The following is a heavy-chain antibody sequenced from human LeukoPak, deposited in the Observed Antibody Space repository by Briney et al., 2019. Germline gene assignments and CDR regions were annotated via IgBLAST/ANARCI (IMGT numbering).Heavy chain of an antibody. CDR1: GFTISGDW. V-gene: IGHV3-7*01. CDR3: GRSHCGGESC. D-gene: IGHD2-21*01. Sequence: GGSLRLSCAVSGFTISGDWMSWVRQAPGKGLEWVANIKQDGSAKNYVDSVKGRFTISRDNSKNSLFLQMNSLRVEDTAVYYCGRSHCGGESCWGQGTLVTVSS. J-gene: IGHJ4*02. CDR2: IKQDGSAK.